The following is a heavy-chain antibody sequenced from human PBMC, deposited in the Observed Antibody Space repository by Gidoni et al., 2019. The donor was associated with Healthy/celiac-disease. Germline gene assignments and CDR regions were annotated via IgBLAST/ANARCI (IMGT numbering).Heavy chain of an antibody. D-gene: IGHD1-26*01. J-gene: IGHJ4*02. CDR2: ISYDGSNK. CDR3: ARDQGGSYYYFDY. V-gene: IGHV3-30*01. CDR1: GFPFSSYA. Sequence: QVQLVESGGGVVQPGRSLRLSCAASGFPFSSYAMHWVRQAPGKGLEWVAVISYDGSNKYYADSVKGRFTISRDNSKNTLYLQMNSLRAEDTAVYYCARDQGGSYYYFDYWGQGTLVTVSS.